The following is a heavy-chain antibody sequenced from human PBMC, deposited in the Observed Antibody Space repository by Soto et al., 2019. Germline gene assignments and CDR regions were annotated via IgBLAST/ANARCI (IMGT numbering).Heavy chain of an antibody. CDR3: AKDAPIYDSSGYYNGFDY. Sequence: EVQLLESGGGLVQPGGSLRLSCAASGFTFGSYAMSWVRQAPGKGPEWVSAISGSGGSTYYADSVKGRFTISRDNSKNTLYLQMNSLRAEDTAVYYCAKDAPIYDSSGYYNGFDYWGQGTLVTVSS. D-gene: IGHD3-22*01. V-gene: IGHV3-23*01. CDR1: GFTFGSYA. J-gene: IGHJ4*02. CDR2: ISGSGGST.